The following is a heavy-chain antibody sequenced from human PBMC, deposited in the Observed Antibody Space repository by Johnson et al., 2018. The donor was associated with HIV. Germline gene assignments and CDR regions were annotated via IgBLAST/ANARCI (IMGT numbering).Heavy chain of an antibody. Sequence: QVQLVESGGGVVQPGRSLRLSCAASGFTFSSYAMHWVRQAPGKGLEWVAVISYDGSNKYYADSVKGRFTISRDNSKNTLFLQMNSLRVEDTAVYYCARSGGYPNAFDIWGRGTRVTVSS. CDR3: ARSGGYPNAFDI. CDR1: GFTFSSYA. V-gene: IGHV3-30*14. J-gene: IGHJ3*02. CDR2: ISYDGSNK. D-gene: IGHD6-13*01.